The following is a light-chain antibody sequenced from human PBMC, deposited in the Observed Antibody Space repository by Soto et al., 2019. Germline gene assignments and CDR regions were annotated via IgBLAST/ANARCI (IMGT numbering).Light chain of an antibody. CDR3: QSYDTNLSGNYV. CDR1: SSNIGAGFD. Sequence: QSLLTQPPSVSGAPGQRVTISCTGSSSNIGAGFDAHWYKQFPGTAPKLIIHGTNNRPSGVPDRFSGSKSGTSASLAITGLQAEDEADYYCQSYDTNLSGNYVFGTGTKVTVL. CDR2: GTN. J-gene: IGLJ1*01. V-gene: IGLV1-40*01.